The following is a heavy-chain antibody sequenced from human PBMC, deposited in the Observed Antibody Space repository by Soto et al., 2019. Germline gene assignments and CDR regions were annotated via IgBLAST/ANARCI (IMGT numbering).Heavy chain of an antibody. CDR1: GFTFSTYA. CDR3: ARDGPDGFTFDY. Sequence: EVHLVESGGGLVQPGGSLRLSCVASGFTFSTYAMHWVRQAPGKGLEYVSAILGNGNSPYYADSVKGRFTISRDNSKNTLYLQMDSLRPEDMALYYCARDGPDGFTFDYWGQGTLVTVSS. CDR2: ILGNGNSP. D-gene: IGHD5-12*01. V-gene: IGHV3-64*07. J-gene: IGHJ4*02.